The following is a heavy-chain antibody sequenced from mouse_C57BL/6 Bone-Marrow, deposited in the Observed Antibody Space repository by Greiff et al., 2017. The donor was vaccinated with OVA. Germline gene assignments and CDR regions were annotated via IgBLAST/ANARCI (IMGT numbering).Heavy chain of an antibody. CDR2: IWSGGST. D-gene: IGHD2-5*01. V-gene: IGHV2-2*01. CDR1: GFSLTSYG. CDR3: ARKGYSNYPFAY. Sequence: QVHVKQSGPGLVQPSQSLSITCTVSGFSLTSYGVHWVRQSPGKGLEWLGVIWSGGSTDYNAAFISRLSISKDNSKSQVFFKMNSLQADDTTIYYCARKGYSNYPFAYWGQGTLVTVSA. J-gene: IGHJ3*01.